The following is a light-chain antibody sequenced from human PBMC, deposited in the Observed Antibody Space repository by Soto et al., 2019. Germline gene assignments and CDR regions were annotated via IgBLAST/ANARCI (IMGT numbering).Light chain of an antibody. CDR1: QSVSSSY. J-gene: IGKJ1*01. Sequence: EIVLTQSPGTLFLSPGERATLSCRASQSVSSSYLACYQQKPGQAPRLLIYGASNRATGIPDRFSGSGSGTDFTLTISRLEPEDFAVYYCQQYGSSPGTFGQGTKVDIK. CDR2: GAS. CDR3: QQYGSSPGT. V-gene: IGKV3-20*01.